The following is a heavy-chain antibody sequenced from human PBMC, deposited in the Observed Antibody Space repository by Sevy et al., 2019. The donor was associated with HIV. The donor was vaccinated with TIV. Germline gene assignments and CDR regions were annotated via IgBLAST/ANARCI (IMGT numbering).Heavy chain of an antibody. CDR2: LSGSGGST. V-gene: IGHV3-23*01. Sequence: GGSLRLSCAASGFTISIYAMSWVRQAPGKGLEWVSGLSGSGGSTYYADSVKGRFTISRDNSKNTLYLQMNSLRAEDTAVYYCAKDQGDYVWGTFRDYWGQGTLVTVSS. J-gene: IGHJ4*02. CDR1: GFTISIYA. D-gene: IGHD3-16*02. CDR3: AKDQGDYVWGTFRDY.